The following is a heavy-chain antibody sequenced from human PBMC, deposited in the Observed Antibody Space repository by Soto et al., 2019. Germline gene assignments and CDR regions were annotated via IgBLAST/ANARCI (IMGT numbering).Heavy chain of an antibody. CDR1: GFTFSSYG. D-gene: IGHD1-20*01. CDR3: AKASYNWNDVGLDY. CDR2: ISYDGSNK. V-gene: IGHV3-30*18. Sequence: VGSLRLSCAASGFTFSSYGMHWVRQAPGKGLEWATVISYDGSNKYYADSVKGRFTISRDNSKNTLYLQMNSLRAEDTAVYYCAKASYNWNDVGLDYWGQGTLVTVSS. J-gene: IGHJ4*02.